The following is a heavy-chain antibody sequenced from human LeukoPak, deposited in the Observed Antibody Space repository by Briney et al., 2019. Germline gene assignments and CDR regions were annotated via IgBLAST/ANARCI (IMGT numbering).Heavy chain of an antibody. V-gene: IGHV4-34*01. Sequence: SETLSLTCTVSGGSISSYYWSWIRQPPGKGLEWIGEINHSGSTNYNPSLKSRVTISVDTSKNQFSLKLSSVTAADTAVYYCARVDPIRGVIVGGYFDYWGQGTLVTVSS. CDR3: ARVDPIRGVIVGGYFDY. CDR2: INHSGST. D-gene: IGHD3-10*01. J-gene: IGHJ4*02. CDR1: GGSISSYY.